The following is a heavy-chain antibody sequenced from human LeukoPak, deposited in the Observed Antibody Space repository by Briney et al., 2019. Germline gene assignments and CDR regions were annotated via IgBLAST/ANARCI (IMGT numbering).Heavy chain of an antibody. V-gene: IGHV4-4*07. CDR2: IYTDGTT. D-gene: IGHD4-17*01. Sequence: SETLSLTCTVSGGSTSSYYWRWIRQPAGKGMEWIGRIYTDGTTNYNPSLKSRVTMSVDTSKNQFSLKLSSVTVADTAVYYCARDDYGKSDYWGQGTLVTVSS. CDR3: ARDDYGKSDY. J-gene: IGHJ4*02. CDR1: GGSTSSYY.